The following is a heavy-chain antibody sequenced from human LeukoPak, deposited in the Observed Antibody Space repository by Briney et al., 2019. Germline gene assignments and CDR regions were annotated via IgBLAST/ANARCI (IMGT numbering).Heavy chain of an antibody. CDR2: INSDGSST. V-gene: IGHV3-74*01. CDR1: GFTFSSYW. D-gene: IGHD4-17*01. Sequence: GGSLRLSCAASGFTFSSYWMHWVRQAPGKGLVWVSRINSDGSSTSYADSVKGRFTISRDNSKNTLYLQMNSLRAEDTAVYYCAKEGGTTVTFFDYWGQGTLVTVSS. CDR3: AKEGGTTVTFFDY. J-gene: IGHJ4*02.